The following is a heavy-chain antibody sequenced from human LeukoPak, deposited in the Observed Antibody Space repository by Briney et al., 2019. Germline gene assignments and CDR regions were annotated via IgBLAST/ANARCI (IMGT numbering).Heavy chain of an antibody. CDR1: GFTFSSYA. V-gene: IGHV3-23*01. Sequence: GGSLRLSCVASGFTFSSYAMSWARQAPGKGLEWVSAISGSGGSTYYADSVKGRFTISRDNSKNTLYLQMNSLRAEDTAVYYCAKSYGSGSPFDYWGQGTLVTVSS. D-gene: IGHD3-10*01. J-gene: IGHJ4*02. CDR3: AKSYGSGSPFDY. CDR2: ISGSGGST.